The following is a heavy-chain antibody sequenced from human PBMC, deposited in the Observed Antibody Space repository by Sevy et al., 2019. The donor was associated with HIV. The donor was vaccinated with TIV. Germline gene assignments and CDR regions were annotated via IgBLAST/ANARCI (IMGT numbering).Heavy chain of an antibody. D-gene: IGHD2-2*01. J-gene: IGHJ4*02. V-gene: IGHV3-49*03. CDR3: SRFGASVCAPAANWSLDY. CDR2: IRSKAYGGTT. CDR1: GFTFGDYP. Sequence: GGSLRLSCTASGFTFGDYPLSWFRQPPGKGLEWVGFIRSKAYGGTTQYAASVKGRFTISRHDSKSIAYLQMNSLKTEDTAVYYCSRFGASVCAPAANWSLDYWGQGSLVTVSS.